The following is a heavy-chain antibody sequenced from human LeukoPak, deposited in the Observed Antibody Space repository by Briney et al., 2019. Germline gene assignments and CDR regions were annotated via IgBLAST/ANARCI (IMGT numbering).Heavy chain of an antibody. Sequence: PGGSLRLSCAASGFTFSSYAMHWVRQAPGKGLEWVAVISYDGSNKYYADSVKGRFTISRDNSKNTLYLQMNSLRAEDTAVYYCASLISSTSNWGQGTLVTVSS. CDR3: ASLISSTSN. CDR2: ISYDGSNK. J-gene: IGHJ4*02. V-gene: IGHV3-30-3*01. CDR1: GFTFSSYA. D-gene: IGHD2-2*01.